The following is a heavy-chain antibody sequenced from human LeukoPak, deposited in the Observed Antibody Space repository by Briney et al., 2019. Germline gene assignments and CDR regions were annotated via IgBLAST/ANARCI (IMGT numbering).Heavy chain of an antibody. CDR1: GGSISSSKYY. CDR3: ATGTGHYYYYYYMDV. J-gene: IGHJ6*03. CDR2: IYYSGST. Sequence: PSETLSLTCTVPGGSISSSKYYWGWIRQPPGKGLEWIGSIYYSGSTYYNPSLKSRVTISVDTSKNQFSLKLSSVTAADTAIYYCATGTGHYYYYYYMDVWGKGTTVTVSS. V-gene: IGHV4-39*01. D-gene: IGHD1-1*01.